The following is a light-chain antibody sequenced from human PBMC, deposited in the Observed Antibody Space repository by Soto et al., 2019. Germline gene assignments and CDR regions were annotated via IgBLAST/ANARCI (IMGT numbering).Light chain of an antibody. CDR3: QQNGSLPIT. J-gene: IGKJ5*01. CDR1: KSLTGGY. CDR2: SAS. V-gene: IGKV3-20*01. Sequence: DIVLTQSPGTLSLSPGERATLSCRASKSLTGGYLAWFQQKPGQTPRLLIYSASNRATGIPDRFSGSGSGTDFTLTISRLEPEDFVVYFCQQNGSLPITFGQGTRLEIK.